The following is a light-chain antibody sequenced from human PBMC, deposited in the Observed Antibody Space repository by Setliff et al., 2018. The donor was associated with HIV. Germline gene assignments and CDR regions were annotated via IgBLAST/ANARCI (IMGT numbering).Light chain of an antibody. CDR3: SSYTTSTFDVV. J-gene: IGLJ2*01. CDR1: RSDVGGYNY. Sequence: ALAQPASVSGSPGQSITISCTGTRSDVGGYNYVSWYQQHPGKAPKLMIYHVNKRPSGFSHRFSGSKSGNTASLTISGLQAEDEADYYCSSYTTSTFDVVFGGGTQLTVL. CDR2: HVN. V-gene: IGLV2-14*01.